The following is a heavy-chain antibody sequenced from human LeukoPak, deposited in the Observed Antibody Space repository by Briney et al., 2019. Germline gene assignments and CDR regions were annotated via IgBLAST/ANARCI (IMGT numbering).Heavy chain of an antibody. D-gene: IGHD6-19*01. CDR1: GYTFTSYG. J-gene: IGHJ6*03. CDR2: ISVYNGNT. Sequence: GASVKVSCKASGYTFTSYGISWVRQAPGQGLEWMGWISVYNGNTNYAQKLQGRVTMTTDTSTSTAYMELRSLRSGDTAVYYCARQYSSGWYNYYYYYMDVWGKGTTVTISS. V-gene: IGHV1-18*01. CDR3: ARQYSSGWYNYYYYYMDV.